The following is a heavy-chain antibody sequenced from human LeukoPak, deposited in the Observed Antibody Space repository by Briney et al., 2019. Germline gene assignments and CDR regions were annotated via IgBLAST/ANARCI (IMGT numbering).Heavy chain of an antibody. CDR3: ATDSARVKGGGVLLRN. CDR1: GDSISSYR. CDR2: THYSGST. V-gene: IGHV4-59*01. D-gene: IGHD3-10*01. Sequence: SETLSLTCIVSGDSISSYRGSWIRQAPGKGLEWIGHTHYSGSTNYNPSLKSQVTMSVVTSKNQFSLKLSSVTAADTAVYYCATDSARVKGGGVLLRNWGQGTLVTVSS. J-gene: IGHJ4*02.